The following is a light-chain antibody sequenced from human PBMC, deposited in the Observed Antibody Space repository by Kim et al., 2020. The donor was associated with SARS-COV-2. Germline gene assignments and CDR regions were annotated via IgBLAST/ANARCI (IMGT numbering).Light chain of an antibody. CDR1: QSISSY. CDR2: AAS. Sequence: DIQMTQSPSSLSASVGDRVTITCRASQSISSYLNWYQQKPGKAPKLLIYAASSLQSGVPSRFSGSGSGTDFTLTISSLQPEDFATYYWQQSYSTSPYTFGQGTKLEI. J-gene: IGKJ2*01. V-gene: IGKV1-39*01. CDR3: QQSYSTSPYT.